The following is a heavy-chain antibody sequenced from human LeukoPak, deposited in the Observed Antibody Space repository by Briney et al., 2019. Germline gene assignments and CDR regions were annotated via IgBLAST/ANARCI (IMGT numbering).Heavy chain of an antibody. CDR2: IRGSGGST. V-gene: IGHV3-23*01. CDR1: GSTFSSYA. J-gene: IGHJ4*02. CDR3: AKDLGWNYGY. D-gene: IGHD1-7*01. Sequence: PGGSLRLSCAASGSTFSSYAMSWVRQAPGKGLEWVSAIRGSGGSTYYADSVEGRFTISRDNSENTLYLQMNSLRAEDTAVYYCAKDLGWNYGYWGQGTLVTVSS.